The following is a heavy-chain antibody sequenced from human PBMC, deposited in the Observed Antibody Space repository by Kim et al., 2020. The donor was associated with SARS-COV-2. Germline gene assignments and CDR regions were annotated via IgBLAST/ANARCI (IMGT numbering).Heavy chain of an antibody. J-gene: IGHJ6*02. CDR3: ASVSGTYYYYGMDV. Sequence: NPSLKSRVTISVDTSKNQFSLKRSSVTAADTAVYYCASVSGTYYYYGMDVWGQGTTVTVSS. D-gene: IGHD6-19*01. V-gene: IGHV4-34*01.